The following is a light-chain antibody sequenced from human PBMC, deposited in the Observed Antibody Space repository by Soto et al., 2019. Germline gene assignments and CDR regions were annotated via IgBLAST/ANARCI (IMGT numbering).Light chain of an antibody. CDR3: SSNISISTPLCF. CDR1: SSDVGGYNY. Sequence: QSALTQPASVYGSPGQSITISCTGTSSDVGGYNYVSWYQQHPGKAPKLMIYEVSNRPSGVSNRFSGSKSANTASLTISGPQAEDEADNYNSSNISISTPLCFFVTGTKVT. J-gene: IGLJ1*01. CDR2: EVS. V-gene: IGLV2-14*01.